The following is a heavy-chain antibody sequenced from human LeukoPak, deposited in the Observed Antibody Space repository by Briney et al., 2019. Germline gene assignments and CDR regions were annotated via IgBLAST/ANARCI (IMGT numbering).Heavy chain of an antibody. V-gene: IGHV4-59*01. CDR2: IYYSGST. Sequence: SETLSLTCTVSGGSISSYYWSWIRQPPGKGLEWIGNIYYSGSTNYNPSLKSRVTISVETSKNQFSLKLKSVTAADTAVYYCARGGYYGSGNDFRFDPWGQGTLVTVSS. CDR3: ARGGYYGSGNDFRFDP. CDR1: GGSISSYY. J-gene: IGHJ5*02. D-gene: IGHD3-10*01.